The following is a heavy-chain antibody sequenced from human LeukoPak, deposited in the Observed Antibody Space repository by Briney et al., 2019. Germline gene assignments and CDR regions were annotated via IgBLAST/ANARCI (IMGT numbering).Heavy chain of an antibody. J-gene: IGHJ4*02. V-gene: IGHV3-23*01. CDR2: INGRGGST. D-gene: IGHD4-17*01. CDR3: ARETYGDYQINYFDY. CDR1: GFTFSNYA. Sequence: GGSLRLSCAASGFTFSNYAMSWVRQAPGKGLEWVSSINGRGGSTYYADSVKGRFTISRDNSKNTLYLQMNSLRAEDTAVYYCARETYGDYQINYFDYWGQGTLVTVSS.